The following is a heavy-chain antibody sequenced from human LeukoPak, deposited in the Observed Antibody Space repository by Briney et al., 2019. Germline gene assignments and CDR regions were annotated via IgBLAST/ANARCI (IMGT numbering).Heavy chain of an antibody. D-gene: IGHD6-25*01. CDR2: MRYDGST. CDR3: ARGGEYSSEYNWFDP. J-gene: IGHJ5*02. V-gene: IGHV4-59*11. CDR1: GGSISTHY. Sequence: SEILCLTCIVSGGSISTHYWNWIRQPPGEGLEWIGYMRYDGSTNYNPSLKSRVIISMDTSKNQLSLKLTSVTAADTAVYYCARGGEYSSEYNWFDPWGQGTLVTVSS.